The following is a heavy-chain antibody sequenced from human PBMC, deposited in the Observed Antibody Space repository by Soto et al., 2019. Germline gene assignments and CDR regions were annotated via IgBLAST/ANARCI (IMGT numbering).Heavy chain of an antibody. CDR1: GFTFSSNA. J-gene: IGHJ4*02. V-gene: IGHV3-30-3*01. Sequence: QVQLVESGGGVVQPGRSLRLSCAASGFTFSSNAMHWVRQAPGKGLEWVAVISYDGSNKYYADSVKGRFTISRDNSKNTLYLQMNSLRAEDTAVYYCAGIAVAGTFDYWGQGTLVTVSS. CDR3: AGIAVAGTFDY. D-gene: IGHD6-19*01. CDR2: ISYDGSNK.